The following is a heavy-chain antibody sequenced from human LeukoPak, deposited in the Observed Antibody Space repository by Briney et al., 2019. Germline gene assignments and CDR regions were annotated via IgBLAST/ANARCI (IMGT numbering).Heavy chain of an antibody. J-gene: IGHJ4*02. CDR1: GFTVGYNY. Sequence: GGSLRLSCAASGFTVGYNYMTWVRQAPGKGLEWVAAIYNSGSTYYADSVKGRFTISRDNSKNTMYLQMNSLKGEDTAVYYCARRSNPPGRIDHWGQGTLVTISS. CDR3: ARRSNPPGRIDH. V-gene: IGHV3-66*04. D-gene: IGHD1-14*01. CDR2: IYNSGST.